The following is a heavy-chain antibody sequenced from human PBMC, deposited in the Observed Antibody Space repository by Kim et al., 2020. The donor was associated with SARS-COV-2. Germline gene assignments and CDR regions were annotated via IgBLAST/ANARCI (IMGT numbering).Heavy chain of an antibody. CDR3: VKGTYSSSRGWFDP. V-gene: IGHV3-7*01. Sequence: GGSLRLSCAASGFTFSSYWMTWVRQAPGKGLEWVANIKQDGSEKYYVDSVKGRFTISRDNAKNSLFVQMNNLRAEDTAVYYCVKGTYSSSRGWFDPWGQGTLVTVSS. CDR2: IKQDGSEK. CDR1: GFTFSSYW. J-gene: IGHJ5*02. D-gene: IGHD6-13*01.